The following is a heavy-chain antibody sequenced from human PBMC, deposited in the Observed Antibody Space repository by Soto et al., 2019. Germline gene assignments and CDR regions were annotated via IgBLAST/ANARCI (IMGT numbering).Heavy chain of an antibody. CDR1: GDTFSSYA. CDR3: ARDTYDSSGYYYSLDY. CDR2: IIPIFGTA. Sequence: ASVKGSCKASGDTFSSYAISWVRQAPGQGLEWMGGIIPIFGTANYAQKFQGRVTITADESTSTAYMELSSLRSEDTAVYYCARDTYDSSGYYYSLDYWGQGTLVTVSS. D-gene: IGHD3-22*01. J-gene: IGHJ4*02. V-gene: IGHV1-69*13.